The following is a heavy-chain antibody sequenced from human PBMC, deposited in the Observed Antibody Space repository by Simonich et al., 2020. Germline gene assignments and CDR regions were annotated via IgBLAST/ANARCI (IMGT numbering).Heavy chain of an antibody. D-gene: IGHD1-26*01. J-gene: IGHJ4*02. CDR2: ISYDGSNK. CDR3: ARDHLDSGSYYFDY. V-gene: IGHV3-30*07. CDR1: GFTFRSYA. Sequence: QVQLVESGGGVFQPGRSLRLSCAASGFTFRSYAMHWVRQAPGKGLEWVAVISYDGSNKYYADSVKGRFTISRDNSKTTLYLQMNSLRAEDTAVYYCARDHLDSGSYYFDYWGQGTLVTVSS.